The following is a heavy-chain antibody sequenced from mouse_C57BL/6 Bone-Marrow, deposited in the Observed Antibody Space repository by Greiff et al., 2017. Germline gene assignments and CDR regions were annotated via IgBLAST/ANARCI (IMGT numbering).Heavy chain of an antibody. CDR1: GYAFSSYW. V-gene: IGHV1-80*01. D-gene: IGHD3-2*02. CDR3: ARTAQATRGYYAMDY. Sequence: QVQLKQSGAELVKPGASVKISCKASGYAFSSYWMNWVKQRPGKGLEWIGQIYPGDGDTNYNGKFKGKATLTADKSSSTAYMQLSSLTSEDSAVYFCARTAQATRGYYAMDYWGQGTSVTVSS. J-gene: IGHJ4*01. CDR2: IYPGDGDT.